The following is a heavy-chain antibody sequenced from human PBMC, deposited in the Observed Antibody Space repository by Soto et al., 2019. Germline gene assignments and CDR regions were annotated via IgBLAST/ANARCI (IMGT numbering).Heavy chain of an antibody. CDR1: GFTFSSYS. Sequence: GGSLRLSCAASGFTFSSYSMNWVRQAPGKGLEWVSYISSSSSTIYYADSVKGRFTISRDNAKNSLYLQMNSLRAEDTAVYYCARVGTQWLGYFQHWGQGTLVTVSS. D-gene: IGHD6-19*01. J-gene: IGHJ1*01. V-gene: IGHV3-48*01. CDR2: ISSSSSTI. CDR3: ARVGTQWLGYFQH.